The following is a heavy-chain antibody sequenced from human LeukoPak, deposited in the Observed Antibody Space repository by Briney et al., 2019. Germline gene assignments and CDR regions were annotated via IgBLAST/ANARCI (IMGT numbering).Heavy chain of an antibody. J-gene: IGHJ3*02. Sequence: GGSLRLSCAASGFTVSSNYMSWVRQAPGKGLEWVSSIYSGGSIYYADSVKGRFTISRDISENMLYLQMNSLRAEDTAVYYCARAYYYDSRGAFDIWGQGTMVTVSS. CDR1: GFTVSSNY. CDR3: ARAYYYDSRGAFDI. V-gene: IGHV3-66*02. D-gene: IGHD3-22*01. CDR2: IYSGGSI.